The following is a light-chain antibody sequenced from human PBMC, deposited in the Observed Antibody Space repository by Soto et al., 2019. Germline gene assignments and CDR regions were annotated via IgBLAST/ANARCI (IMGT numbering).Light chain of an antibody. CDR3: QQYINWLFFT. Sequence: DIVMTQSPVTLSMSPGERATLSCRASQSLSTNLAWYQQKPGQAPRLLIYAASTRATGIPARFSGSGYGTDFTLTISSLQSEDFAVYYCQQYINWLFFTFGPATKVDIK. CDR2: AAS. CDR1: QSLSTN. V-gene: IGKV3-15*01. J-gene: IGKJ3*01.